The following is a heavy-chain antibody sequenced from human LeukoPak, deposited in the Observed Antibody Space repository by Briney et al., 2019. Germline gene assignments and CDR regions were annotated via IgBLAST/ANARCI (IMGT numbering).Heavy chain of an antibody. CDR2: ISYDGSNK. D-gene: IGHD6-19*01. CDR1: GFTFSSYA. J-gene: IGHJ4*02. V-gene: IGHV3-30-3*01. Sequence: GGSLRLSCAASGFTFSSYAMHWVRQAPGKGLEWVAVISYDGSNKYYADSVKGRFTISRDNSKNTLYLQMNSLRAEDTAVYYCARGEDSSGWYYFDYWGQGTLVTVSS. CDR3: ARGEDSSGWYYFDY.